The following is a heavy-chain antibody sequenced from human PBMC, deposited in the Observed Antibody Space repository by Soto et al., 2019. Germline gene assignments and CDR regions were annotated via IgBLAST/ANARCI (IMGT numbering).Heavy chain of an antibody. CDR3: ARAATMVRGFDP. CDR2: IYHSGST. CDR1: GDSVSENY. V-gene: IGHV4-30-2*01. J-gene: IGHJ5*02. Sequence: SETLCLTCAFSGDSVSENYLTWIRQPPGKGLEWIGYIYHSGSTYYNPSLKSRVTISVDRSKNQFSLKLSSVTAADTAVYYCARAATMVRGFDPWGQGTLVTVSS. D-gene: IGHD3-10*01.